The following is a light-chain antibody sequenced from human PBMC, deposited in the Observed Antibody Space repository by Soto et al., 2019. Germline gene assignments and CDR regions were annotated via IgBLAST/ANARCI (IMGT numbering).Light chain of an antibody. V-gene: IGKV1-5*03. CDR2: KAS. Sequence: DIQMTQSPSTLSASVGDRVTITCRASQSISSWLAWYQQKPGKAPKLLIYKASSLESGVPSRFSGSGSGTEFTFTISSLQPDDFATYYCQQYNSYSLTFGGGTKVEIK. J-gene: IGKJ4*01. CDR3: QQYNSYSLT. CDR1: QSISSW.